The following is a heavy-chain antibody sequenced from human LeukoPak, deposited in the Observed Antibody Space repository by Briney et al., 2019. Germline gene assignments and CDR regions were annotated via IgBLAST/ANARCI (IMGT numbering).Heavy chain of an antibody. J-gene: IGHJ4*02. CDR1: GFTFGDYA. Sequence: GGSLRLSCTASGFTFGDYAMTWVRQAPGKGLEWAGFIRSKVYGGTPEYAASVKGRFTISRDDSQGIAYLQMNSLKTEDTAVYYCTRDQTPYYWGQGTLVTVSS. V-gene: IGHV3-49*04. CDR2: IRSKVYGGTP. CDR3: TRDQTPYY.